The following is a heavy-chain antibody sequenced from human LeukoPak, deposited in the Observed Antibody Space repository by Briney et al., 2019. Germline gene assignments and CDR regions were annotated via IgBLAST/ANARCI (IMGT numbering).Heavy chain of an antibody. CDR1: GYTFTSYY. J-gene: IGHJ6*04. Sequence: ASVKVPCKASGYTFTSYYMHWVRQAPGQGLEWMGIINPSGGSTSYAQEFQGRVTMTRDTSTSTVYMELSSLRSEDTAVYYCARSPHYYGMDVWGKGTTVTVSS. CDR3: ARSPHYYGMDV. V-gene: IGHV1-46*01. CDR2: INPSGGST.